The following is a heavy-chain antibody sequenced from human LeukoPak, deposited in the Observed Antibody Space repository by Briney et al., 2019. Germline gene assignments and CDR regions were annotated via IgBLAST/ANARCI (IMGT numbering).Heavy chain of an antibody. V-gene: IGHV5-10-1*01. CDR1: GYSFRSYW. D-gene: IGHD6-19*01. CDR2: IDPTDSYT. J-gene: IGHJ5*02. CDR3: ASSRAGTLKVHNWFDP. Sequence: GESLKISCKGSGYSFRSYWISWVRQMRGKGLEWMGRIDPTDSYTDYSPSFEGHVTISVDRSITTAYLQWSSLKASDTAMYFCASSRAGTLKVHNWFDPWGQGSLATVSS.